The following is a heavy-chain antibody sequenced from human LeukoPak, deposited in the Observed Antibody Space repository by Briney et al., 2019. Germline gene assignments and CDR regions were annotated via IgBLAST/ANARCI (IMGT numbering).Heavy chain of an antibody. CDR1: GGSISSYY. J-gene: IGHJ4*02. V-gene: IGHV4-59*01. D-gene: IGHD5-12*01. CDR3: ATQGYSGYDDRGSFDS. Sequence: NPSETLSLTCTVSGGSISSYYWSWIRQPPGKGLEWIGYIYYSGSTNYNPSLKSRVTISVDTSKNQFSLKLSSVTAADTAVYYCATQGYSGYDDRGSFDSWGQGTLVTVSS. CDR2: IYYSGST.